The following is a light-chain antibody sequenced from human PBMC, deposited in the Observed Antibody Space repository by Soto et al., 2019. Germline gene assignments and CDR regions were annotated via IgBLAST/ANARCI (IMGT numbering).Light chain of an antibody. CDR2: QDN. CDR1: KLGDKY. Sequence: SYELTQPPSVSVSPGQTASITCSGAKLGDKYACWYQQKPGQSPVLVIYQDNKRPSGIPERFSGSNSGNTATLTISGTQAMDEDDYYCQAWDSSTAVFGTGTKLTVL. V-gene: IGLV3-1*01. CDR3: QAWDSSTAV. J-gene: IGLJ1*01.